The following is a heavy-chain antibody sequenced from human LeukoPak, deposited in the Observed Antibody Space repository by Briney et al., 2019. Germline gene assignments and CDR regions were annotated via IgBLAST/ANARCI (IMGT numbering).Heavy chain of an antibody. V-gene: IGHV3-23*01. CDR2: ISGSGGST. CDR1: GFTFSSYA. D-gene: IGHD3-10*02. CDR3: AELGITMIGGV. J-gene: IGHJ6*04. Sequence: GGSLRLSCAASGFTFSSYAMSWVRQAPGKGLEWVSAISGSGGSTYYADSVKGRFTISRDNAKNSLYLQMNSLRTEDTAVYYCAELGITMIGGVWGKGTTVTISS.